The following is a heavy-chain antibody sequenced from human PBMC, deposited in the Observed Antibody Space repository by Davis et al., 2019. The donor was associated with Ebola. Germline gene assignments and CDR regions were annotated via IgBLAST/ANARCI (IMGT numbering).Heavy chain of an antibody. J-gene: IGHJ6*04. D-gene: IGHD2-2*01. V-gene: IGHV3-21*01. CDR1: GFTFSSYS. CDR3: ARDFGDIVVVPAAMDV. CDR2: ISSSSSYI. Sequence: PGGSLRLSCAASGFTFSSYSMNWVRQAPGKGLEWVSSISSSSSYIYYADSVKGRFTISRDNAKNSLYLQMNSLRAEDTAVYYCARDFGDIVVVPAAMDVWGKGTTVTVSS.